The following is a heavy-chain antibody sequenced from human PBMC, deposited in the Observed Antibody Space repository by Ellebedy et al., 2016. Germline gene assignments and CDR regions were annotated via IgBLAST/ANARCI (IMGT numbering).Heavy chain of an antibody. Sequence: GGSLRLSCAASGFTFSSYWMSWVRQAPGKGLEWVANIKQDGSEKYYVDSVKGRFTISRDNAKNSLYLQMNSLRAEDTAVYYCARGPDYDILTGYYELDYWGQGTLVTVSS. V-gene: IGHV3-7*04. D-gene: IGHD3-9*01. J-gene: IGHJ4*02. CDR3: ARGPDYDILTGYYELDY. CDR1: GFTFSSYW. CDR2: IKQDGSEK.